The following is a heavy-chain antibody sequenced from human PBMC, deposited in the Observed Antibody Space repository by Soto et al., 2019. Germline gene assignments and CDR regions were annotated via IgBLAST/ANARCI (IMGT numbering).Heavy chain of an antibody. CDR1: GFPFSKAW. D-gene: IGHD1-7*01. Sequence: EVQLVESGGGLVKPGGSLTLSCAVSGFPFSKAWMSWVRQAPGKGLEWIGRIKSRIDGGRVDYAAPVQGRFTISRDDSENTLFLQMNSLKTEDTAVYYCNTSVTGTPRAIDYWGQGTLVTVSS. CDR3: NTSVTGTPRAIDY. V-gene: IGHV3-15*01. CDR2: IKSRIDGGRV. J-gene: IGHJ4*02.